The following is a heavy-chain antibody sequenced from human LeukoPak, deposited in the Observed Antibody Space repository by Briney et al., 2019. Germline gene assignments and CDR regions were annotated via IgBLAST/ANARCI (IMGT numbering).Heavy chain of an antibody. CDR2: ISCSGSGI. Sequence: VGSLTLSCAASGFTFSNYNRNWVRQAPGKGLECLAYISCSGSGIYYADSVKGRFTVCRDNAKNSLYLHMNSLRAEDTAVYYCARDPVLSDSSGYYFDYWGQGDLVTVSS. CDR3: ARDPVLSDSSGYYFDY. V-gene: IGHV3-48*01. D-gene: IGHD3-22*01. J-gene: IGHJ4*02. CDR1: GFTFSNYN.